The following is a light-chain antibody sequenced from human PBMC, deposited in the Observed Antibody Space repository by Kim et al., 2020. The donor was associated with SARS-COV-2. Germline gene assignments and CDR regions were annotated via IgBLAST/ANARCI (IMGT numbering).Light chain of an antibody. CDR1: GSNIGCDV. J-gene: IGLJ2*01. V-gene: IGLV1-44*01. Sequence: ELTQPPSASVTPGQRVTISCSGGGSNIGCDVLYWYQQLQATAAKLLIYSKEYRASAVPDRCSGSKSGTSSSLDISHLQDEDDADYYCADWDDSFEVF. CDR3: ADWDDSFEV. CDR2: SKE.